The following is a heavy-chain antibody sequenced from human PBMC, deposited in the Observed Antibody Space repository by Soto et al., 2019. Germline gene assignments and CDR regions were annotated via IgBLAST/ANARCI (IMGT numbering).Heavy chain of an antibody. Sequence: GSLRLSCAASGFSFEDYTMHWVLQGPGKGPEWISLISWDGGITDYSDSVKGRFISSRDNSKTSLFLEMNRLTSEDAAMYFCARDSYDILTGQKRYFDFWGQGTLVTVSS. CDR3: ARDSYDILTGQKRYFDF. D-gene: IGHD3-9*01. J-gene: IGHJ4*02. CDR2: ISWDGGIT. V-gene: IGHV3-43*01. CDR1: GFSFEDYT.